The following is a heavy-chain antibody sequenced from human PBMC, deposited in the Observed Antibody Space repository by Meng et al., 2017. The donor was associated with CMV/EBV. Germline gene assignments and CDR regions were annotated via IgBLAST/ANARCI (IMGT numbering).Heavy chain of an antibody. CDR2: IYPGDSDT. CDR1: GYSFTSYW. V-gene: IGHV5-51*01. J-gene: IGHJ4*02. Sequence: GGSLRLSCKGSGYSFTSYWIGWARQMPGKGLEWMGIIYPGDSDTRYSPSFQGQVTISADKSISTAYLQWSSLKASDTAMYYCARLDPTALDYWGQGTLVTVSS. D-gene: IGHD5-18*01. CDR3: ARLDPTALDY.